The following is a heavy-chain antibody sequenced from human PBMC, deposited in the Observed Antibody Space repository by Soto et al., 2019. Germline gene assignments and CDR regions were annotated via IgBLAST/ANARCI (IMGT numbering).Heavy chain of an antibody. CDR2: INHSGST. CDR1: GGSFSGYY. V-gene: IGHV4-34*01. D-gene: IGHD6-13*01. Sequence: QVQLQQWGAGLLKPSETLSLTCAVYGGSFSGYYWSWIRQPPGKGLEWIGEINHSGSTNYNPSLQGRVTISVDTSKNQFSLRLGSVPAADTAVYYCARMGYGYSSSRTDYWGQGTLVTVSS. CDR3: ARMGYGYSSSRTDY. J-gene: IGHJ4*02.